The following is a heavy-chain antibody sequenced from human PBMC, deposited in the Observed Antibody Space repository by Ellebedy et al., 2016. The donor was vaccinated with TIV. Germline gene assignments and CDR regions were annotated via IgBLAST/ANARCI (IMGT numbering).Heavy chain of an antibody. Sequence: GGSLRLSCAASGFTFNSYWMTWVRQAPGKGLEWVANINQDGSEEYYVDSAKGRFTISRDNAKNSLYLHMNSLRADDTGVYYCATDGSYGDYRSPAHAFEKWGQGTMVIVSS. V-gene: IGHV3-7*01. CDR3: ATDGSYGDYRSPAHAFEK. D-gene: IGHD4-17*01. J-gene: IGHJ3*02. CDR1: GFTFNSYW. CDR2: INQDGSEE.